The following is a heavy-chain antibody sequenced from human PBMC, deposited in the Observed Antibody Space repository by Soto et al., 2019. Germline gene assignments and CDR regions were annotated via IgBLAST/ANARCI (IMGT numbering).Heavy chain of an antibody. J-gene: IGHJ6*02. Sequence: ASVKVSCKASGYTFISYYMHWVRQAPGQRLEWMGIINPSGGNTNYAQKFQGRVTMTRDTSTSTVYMELRSLRSDDTAVYYCARTPGTTGIDYYYYGMDVWGQGTTVTVSS. D-gene: IGHD1-1*01. CDR3: ARTPGTTGIDYYYYGMDV. V-gene: IGHV1-46*01. CDR2: INPSGGNT. CDR1: GYTFISYY.